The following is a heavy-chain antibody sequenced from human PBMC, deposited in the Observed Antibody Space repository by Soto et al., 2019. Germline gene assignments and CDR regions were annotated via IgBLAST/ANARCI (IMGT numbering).Heavy chain of an antibody. Sequence: GGSLRLSCAASGFTFSDYYMRWIRQAPGKGLEWVSYISSSSSYTNYADSVKGRFTISRDNAKNSLYLQMNSLRAEDTAVYYCARLRITIYAFDIWGQGTMVTVSS. CDR2: ISSSSSYT. CDR3: ARLRITIYAFDI. CDR1: GFTFSDYY. D-gene: IGHD3-3*01. V-gene: IGHV3-11*06. J-gene: IGHJ3*02.